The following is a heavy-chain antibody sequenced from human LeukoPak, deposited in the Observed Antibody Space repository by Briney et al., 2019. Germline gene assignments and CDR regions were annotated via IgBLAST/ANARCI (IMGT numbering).Heavy chain of an antibody. D-gene: IGHD2-21*01. V-gene: IGHV1-2*02. CDR1: GYTFTGYY. J-gene: IGHJ4*02. Sequence: ASVKVSCKASGYTFTGYYMHWVRQAPGPGLEWMGWINPNSGGTDYAQKFQGRVTLIRDTSISTAYMELSRLTSDDTAAYYCARGRYCGETTCSDFDSWGQGTLVTVSS. CDR3: ARGRYCGETTCSDFDS. CDR2: INPNSGGT.